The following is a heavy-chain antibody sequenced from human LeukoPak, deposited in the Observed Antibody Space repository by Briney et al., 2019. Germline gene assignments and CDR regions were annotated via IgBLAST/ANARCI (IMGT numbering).Heavy chain of an antibody. J-gene: IGHJ4*02. Sequence: GESLKISCAASGFTVSSNYMSWVRQAPGKGLEWVSVIYSGGSTYYADSVKGRFTISRDNSKNTLYLQMNSLRAEDTAVYYCQLVGPPNFDYWGQGTLVTVSS. CDR2: IYSGGST. V-gene: IGHV3-53*01. CDR1: GFTVSSNY. D-gene: IGHD6-13*01. CDR3: QLVGPPNFDY.